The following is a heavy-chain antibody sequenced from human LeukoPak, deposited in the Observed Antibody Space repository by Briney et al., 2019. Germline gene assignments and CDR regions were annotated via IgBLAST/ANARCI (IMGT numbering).Heavy chain of an antibody. CDR2: IYASGSI. D-gene: IGHD3-3*01. J-gene: IGHJ6*03. V-gene: IGHV4-4*07. CDR1: GGSISSYY. CDR3: AKSPSGMWEWLLYYYYYMDV. Sequence: SETLSLTCTVSGGSISSYYWSWIRQPAGKGLEWIGRIYASGSINYNPSLKSRVTMSVDTSKNQLSLKLTSVTAEDTAVYYCAKSPSGMWEWLLYYYYYMDVWGKGTTVTVSS.